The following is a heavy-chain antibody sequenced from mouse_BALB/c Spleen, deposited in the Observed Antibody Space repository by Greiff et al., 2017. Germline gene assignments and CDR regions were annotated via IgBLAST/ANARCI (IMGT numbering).Heavy chain of an antibody. CDR1: GYTFTSYT. CDR3: ERFYAMDY. Sequence: QVQLLESAAELARPGASVKMSCKASGYTFTSYTMHWVKQRPGQGLEWIGNINPSSGYTEYNQKFKVKTTLTEDKSSSTAYMQLGSLTSEDSAVYYRERFYAMDYWGQGTSVTVSS. CDR2: INPSSGYT. V-gene: IGHV1-4*02. J-gene: IGHJ4*01.